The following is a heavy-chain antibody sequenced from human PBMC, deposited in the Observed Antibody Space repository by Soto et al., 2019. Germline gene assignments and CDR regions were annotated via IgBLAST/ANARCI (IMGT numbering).Heavy chain of an antibody. V-gene: IGHV2-5*02. J-gene: IGHJ4*02. CDR3: AHGSCSSADCYPNPYLDY. CDR1: GFSLSTTAEG. CDR2: IYWDDDE. Sequence: QITLKESGPTLVKPTQTLTLTCTFSGFSLSTTAEGVGWIRQPPGKALEWLALIYWDDDERYSPSLKSRLTITGDTSKNQVVLTMTNVDPVDTATYYCAHGSCSSADCYPNPYLDYWGQGILVTVSS. D-gene: IGHD2-2*01.